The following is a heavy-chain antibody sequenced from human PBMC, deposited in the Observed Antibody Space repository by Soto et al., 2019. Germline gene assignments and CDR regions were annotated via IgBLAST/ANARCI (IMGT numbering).Heavy chain of an antibody. CDR2: ISATGGGT. Sequence: GSLRLSCAASGFKFSNYAMSWARQAPGKGLEWVSLISATGGGTYYADSVKGRFTISRDNSHNTLYLQVHSLTAEDTAVYYCAKDRRAGGNSAFYFDFWGQGAQVTVSS. D-gene: IGHD3-16*01. V-gene: IGHV3-23*01. J-gene: IGHJ4*02. CDR1: GFKFSNYA. CDR3: AKDRRAGGNSAFYFDF.